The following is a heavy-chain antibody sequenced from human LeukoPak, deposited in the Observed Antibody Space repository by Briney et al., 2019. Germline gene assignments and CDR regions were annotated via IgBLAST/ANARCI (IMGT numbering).Heavy chain of an antibody. CDR1: GGSISSYY. J-gene: IGHJ4*02. V-gene: IGHV4-59*08. CDR3: ARQYSSGWDYFDY. Sequence: PSETLSLTCTVSGGSISSYYWSWIRQPPGKGLEWIGYIYYSGSTNYNPSLKSRFTIPVDTSKNQFSLKLSSVTAADTAVYYCARQYSSGWDYFDYWGQGTLVTVSS. CDR2: IYYSGST. D-gene: IGHD6-19*01.